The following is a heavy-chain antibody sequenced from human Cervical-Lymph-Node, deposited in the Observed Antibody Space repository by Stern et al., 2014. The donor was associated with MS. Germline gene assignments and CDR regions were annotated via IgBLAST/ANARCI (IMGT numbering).Heavy chain of an antibody. CDR1: GFTFTRDD. V-gene: IGHV1-46*03. D-gene: IGHD4-17*01. CDR3: ATSYGAPYYFDY. CDR2: INPSGGST. J-gene: IGHJ4*02. Sequence: VQLVQSGAEAKEPGTSVKVSCMASGFTFTRDDMHWVRQAPGQDLEWMGIINPSGGSTSYAQKFQGRVTMTRDTSTSSVYMELSSLRSEDTSLYYCATSYGAPYYFDYWGQGTLVTVSS.